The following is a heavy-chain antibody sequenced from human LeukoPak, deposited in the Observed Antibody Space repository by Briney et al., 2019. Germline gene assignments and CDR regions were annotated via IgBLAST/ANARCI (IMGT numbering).Heavy chain of an antibody. Sequence: ASVKVSCKASGYTFSGYGRSWVRQAPGQGLEWMGWISACNGNTNYAQKLQGIVTMTTDTSTSTAYMELRSLRSDDTAVYYCARSRPYYSSPLFDYWGQGTLVTVSS. J-gene: IGHJ4*02. D-gene: IGHD3-10*01. V-gene: IGHV1-18*01. CDR1: GYTFSGYG. CDR3: ARSRPYYSSPLFDY. CDR2: ISACNGNT.